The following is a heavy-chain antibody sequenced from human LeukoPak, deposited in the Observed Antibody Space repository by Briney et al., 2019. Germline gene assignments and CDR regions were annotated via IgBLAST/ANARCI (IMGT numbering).Heavy chain of an antibody. CDR2: ISGSGSSI. Sequence: GGSLRLSCAASGFTFSDYYMSWIRQAPGKGLECLSYISGSGSSIYYTDSVKGRFTISRDSAKNSLYLQMNSLRAEDTAVYYCARVMGVYTFDYWGQGTLSPSPQ. CDR3: ARVMGVYTFDY. J-gene: IGHJ4*02. CDR1: GFTFSDYY. V-gene: IGHV3-11*01. D-gene: IGHD5/OR15-5a*01.